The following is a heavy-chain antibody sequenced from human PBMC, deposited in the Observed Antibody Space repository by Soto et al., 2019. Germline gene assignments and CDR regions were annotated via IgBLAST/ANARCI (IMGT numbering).Heavy chain of an antibody. Sequence: EVQLLESGGGLVQPGGSLRLSCAASGFTFGSHVMSWVRQAPGKGLEWVSTISGSAGSTYYTDSVKGRFTISRDNSKNTLFLQMNSLRVEDTAVYYCAKGGYFYDSAFFDYWGQGTLVTVSS. J-gene: IGHJ4*02. V-gene: IGHV3-23*01. D-gene: IGHD3-22*01. CDR3: AKGGYFYDSAFFDY. CDR2: ISGSAGST. CDR1: GFTFGSHV.